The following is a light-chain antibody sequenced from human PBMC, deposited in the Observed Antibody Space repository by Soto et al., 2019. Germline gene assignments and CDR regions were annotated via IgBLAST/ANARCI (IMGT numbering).Light chain of an antibody. CDR3: MQDTYWPRLT. CDR1: QSLVYSDGNTY. J-gene: IGKJ4*01. V-gene: IGKV2-30*01. Sequence: DVVMTQSPLSLPVTLGQPASISCRSSQSLVYSDGNTYLNWFHQRPGQSPRRLIYKVSTRDSGVTDRFIGSGWGTDLTLKISSGEADDVWVYYCMQDTYWPRLTFGGGTKVEIK. CDR2: KVS.